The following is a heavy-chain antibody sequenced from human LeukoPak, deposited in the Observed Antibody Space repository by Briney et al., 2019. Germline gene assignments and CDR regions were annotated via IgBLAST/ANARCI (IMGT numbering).Heavy chain of an antibody. D-gene: IGHD2-2*01. J-gene: IGHJ6*03. CDR3: ARAGTPVVPAATNYYYYYMDV. CDR2: IIPILGTA. CDR1: GGTFSSYA. V-gene: IGHV1-69*05. Sequence: GSSVKVSCKASGGTFSSYAISWVRQAPGQGLEWMGGIIPILGTANYAQKFQGRVTITTDESTSTAYMELSSLRSEDTAVYYCARAGTPVVPAATNYYYYYMDVWGKGTTVTVSS.